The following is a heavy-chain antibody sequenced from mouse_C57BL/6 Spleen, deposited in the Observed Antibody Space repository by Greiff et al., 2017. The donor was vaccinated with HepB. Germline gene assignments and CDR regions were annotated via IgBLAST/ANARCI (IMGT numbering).Heavy chain of an antibody. V-gene: IGHV10-1*01. CDR2: IRSKSNNYAT. Sequence: GGGLVQPKGSLKLSCAASGFSFNTYAMNWVRQAPGKGLEWVARIRSKSNNYATYYADSVKDRFTISRDDSESMLYLQMNNLKTEDTAMYYCVRQGQGYAMDYWGQGTSVTVSS. CDR3: VRQGQGYAMDY. CDR1: GFSFNTYA. J-gene: IGHJ4*01.